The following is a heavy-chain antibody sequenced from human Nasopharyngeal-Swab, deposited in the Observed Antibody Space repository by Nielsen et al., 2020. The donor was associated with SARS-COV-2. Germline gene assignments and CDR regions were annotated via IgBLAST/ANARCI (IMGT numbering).Heavy chain of an antibody. D-gene: IGHD4-11*01. J-gene: IGHJ4*02. V-gene: IGHV3-21*01. Sequence: GGSLRLSCAACGFTFRSYSMNGVRQAPGKGLEWVSSISSSSSYIYYADSVKGRFTISRDNAKNSLYLQMNSLRAEDTAVYSCARWDYSNYDLDYWGQGTLVTVSS. CDR2: ISSSSSYI. CDR3: ARWDYSNYDLDY. CDR1: GFTFRSYS.